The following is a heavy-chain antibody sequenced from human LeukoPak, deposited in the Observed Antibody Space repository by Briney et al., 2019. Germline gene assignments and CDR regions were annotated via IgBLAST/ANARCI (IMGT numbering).Heavy chain of an antibody. J-gene: IGHJ3*02. Sequence: GASVKVSYKASGYTFTSYGISWVRQAPGQGLGWVGWISPNNGNTNYAQNLQGRVTMTTDTSTTTAYMELRSLRSDDTAVYYCARDRVEMVPRDAFDIWGQGTMVTVSP. CDR3: ARDRVEMVPRDAFDI. CDR2: ISPNNGNT. V-gene: IGHV1-18*01. CDR1: GYTFTSYG. D-gene: IGHD5-24*01.